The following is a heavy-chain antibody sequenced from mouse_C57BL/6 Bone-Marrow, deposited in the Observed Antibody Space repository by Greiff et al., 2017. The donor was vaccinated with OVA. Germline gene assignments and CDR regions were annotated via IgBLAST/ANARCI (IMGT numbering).Heavy chain of an antibody. V-gene: IGHV1-64*01. J-gene: IGHJ1*03. CDR3: AEGDYDGYWYFDV. Sequence: QVHVKQPGAELVKPGASVKLSCKASGYTFTSYWMHWVKQRPGQGLEWIGMIHPNSGSTNYNEKFKSKATLTVDKSSSTAYMQLSSLTSEDSAVYYCAEGDYDGYWYFDVWGTGTTVTVSS. CDR1: GYTFTSYW. CDR2: IHPNSGST. D-gene: IGHD2-4*01.